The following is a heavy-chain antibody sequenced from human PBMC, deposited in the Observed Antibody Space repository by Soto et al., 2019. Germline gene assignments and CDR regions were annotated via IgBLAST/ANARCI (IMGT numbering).Heavy chain of an antibody. V-gene: IGHV3-48*01. CDR1: GFTFSSYS. CDR3: ARGSIGVRGVVTKFPKPSVDY. Sequence: EVQLVESGGGLVPPGGSLRLSCAASGFTFSSYSINWVRQAPGKGLGWVSYISSSSTTIYYADSVKGRFTISRDNAKNSLYLQMNSLRAEDTAVYYCARGSIGVRGVVTKFPKPSVDYWGQGTLVTVSS. J-gene: IGHJ4*02. D-gene: IGHD3-10*01. CDR2: ISSSSTTI.